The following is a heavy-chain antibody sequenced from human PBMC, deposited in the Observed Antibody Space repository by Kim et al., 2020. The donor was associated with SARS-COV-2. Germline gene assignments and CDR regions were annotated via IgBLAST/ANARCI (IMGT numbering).Heavy chain of an antibody. Sequence: SVKVSCKASGGTFSSYAISWVRQAPGQGLEWMGGIIPIFGTANYAQKFQGRVTITADESTSTAYMELSSLRSEDTAVYYCAREPWQQLGGYFQHWGQGTLVTVSS. CDR3: AREPWQQLGGYFQH. CDR1: GGTFSSYA. J-gene: IGHJ1*01. V-gene: IGHV1-69*13. CDR2: IIPIFGTA. D-gene: IGHD6-13*01.